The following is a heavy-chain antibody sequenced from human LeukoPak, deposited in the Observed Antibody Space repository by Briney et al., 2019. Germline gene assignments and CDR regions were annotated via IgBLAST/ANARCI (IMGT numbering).Heavy chain of an antibody. CDR2: ISGSGGST. V-gene: IGHV3-23*01. CDR1: GFTFSSYA. J-gene: IGHJ6*03. Sequence: PGGSLRLSCAASGFTFSSYAMSWVRQAPGKGLEWVSAISGSGGSTYYADSVKGRFTISRDNSKNTLYLQMNSLRAENTAVYYCAKDVITIFGVVIKGGPDYMDVWGKGTTVTVSS. CDR3: AKDVITIFGVVIKGGPDYMDV. D-gene: IGHD3-3*01.